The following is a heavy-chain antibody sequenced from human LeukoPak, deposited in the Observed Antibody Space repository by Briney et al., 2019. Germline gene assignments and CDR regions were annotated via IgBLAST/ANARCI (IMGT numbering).Heavy chain of an antibody. D-gene: IGHD3-22*01. CDR1: GYTFTSYY. J-gene: IGHJ4*02. V-gene: IGHV1-18*04. CDR3: ARVRDYYASSDYLDY. CDR2: ISGYNAKT. Sequence: ASMNVSCKTSGYTFTSYYVSWVRQAPGQGLEWMGWISGYNAKTKYVQKFQGRITMTIDTSTTTAYMELRSLTSDDTAVYYCARVRDYYASSDYLDYWGQGTLVTVSS.